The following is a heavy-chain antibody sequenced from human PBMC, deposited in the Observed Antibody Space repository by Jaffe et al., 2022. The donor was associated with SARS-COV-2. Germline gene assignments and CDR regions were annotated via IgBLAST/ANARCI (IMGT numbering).Heavy chain of an antibody. CDR2: INHSGST. V-gene: IGHV4-34*01. CDR3: ARGPIKRGYSYGYRYYDSSTARSFDY. CDR1: GGSFSGYY. Sequence: QVQLQQWGAGLLKPSETLSLTCAVYGGSFSGYYWSWIRQPPGKGLEWIGEINHSGSTNYNPSLKSRVTISVDTSKNQFSLKLSSVTAADTAVYYCARGPIKRGYSYGYRYYDSSTARSFDYWGQGTLVTVSS. D-gene: IGHD5-18*01. J-gene: IGHJ4*02.